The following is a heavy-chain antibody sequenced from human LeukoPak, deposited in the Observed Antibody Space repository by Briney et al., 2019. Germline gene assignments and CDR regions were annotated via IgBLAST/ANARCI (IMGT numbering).Heavy chain of an antibody. Sequence: PGGSLRLSCAASGFTFSSYAMSWVRQAPGKGLEWVSAISGSGGSTYYADSVKGRFTISRDNSKNTLYLQVNSLRAEDTAVYYCAKLLELLGRVEAFDIWGQGTMVTVSS. CDR3: AKLLELLGRVEAFDI. D-gene: IGHD1-26*01. V-gene: IGHV3-23*01. CDR1: GFTFSSYA. CDR2: ISGSGGST. J-gene: IGHJ3*02.